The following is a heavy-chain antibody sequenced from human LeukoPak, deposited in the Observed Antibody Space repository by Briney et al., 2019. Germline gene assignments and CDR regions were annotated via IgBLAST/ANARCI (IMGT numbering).Heavy chain of an antibody. CDR1: GFTFSNYE. V-gene: IGHV3-7*05. J-gene: IGHJ4*02. Sequence: GGSLRLSCAASGFTFSNYEMNWVRQAPGKGLEWVANIKQDGSEKYYVDSVKGRFTISRDNAKNSLYLQMNSLRAEDTAVYYCARVYSDYWGQGTLVTVSS. CDR2: IKQDGSEK. CDR3: ARVYSDY. D-gene: IGHD2-15*01.